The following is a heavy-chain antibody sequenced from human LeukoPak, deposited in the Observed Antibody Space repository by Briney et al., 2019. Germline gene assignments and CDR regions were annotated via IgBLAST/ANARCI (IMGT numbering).Heavy chain of an antibody. CDR1: GFRISSYW. CDR3: ARDEGP. J-gene: IGHJ5*02. V-gene: IGHV3-7*01. Sequence: GGSLRLSCAASGFRISSYWMSWVRQAPGKGLEWVANIEKDGTEETYVDSVKGRFAISRDNAKHSVYLQMNSLRAEDTAVYYCARDEGPWGQGTRVTVSS. CDR2: IEKDGTEE.